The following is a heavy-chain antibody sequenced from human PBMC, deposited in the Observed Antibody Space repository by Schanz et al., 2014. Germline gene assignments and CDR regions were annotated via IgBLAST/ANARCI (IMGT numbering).Heavy chain of an antibody. CDR1: GGTFSSYS. J-gene: IGHJ4*02. CDR3: ARGYGDSPTDF. CDR2: IIPILGIA. Sequence: QVQLVQSGAEVKKPGSSVKVSCKASGGTFSSYSISWVRQAPGQGLEWMGRIIPILGIANYARKFQGRVTNTADKSTSTAYMDLSSLRPEDTAVYYCARGYGDSPTDFWGQGTLVTVSS. D-gene: IGHD4-17*01. V-gene: IGHV1-69*02.